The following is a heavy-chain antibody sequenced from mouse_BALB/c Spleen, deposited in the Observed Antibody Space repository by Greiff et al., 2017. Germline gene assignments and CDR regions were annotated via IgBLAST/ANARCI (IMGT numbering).Heavy chain of an antibody. CDR2: IDPYYGGT. CDR1: GYSFTGYN. V-gene: IGHV1-39*01. J-gene: IGHJ1*01. D-gene: IGHD1-1*02. Sequence: QLLESGPELEKPGASVKISCKASGYSFTGYNMTWVKQSNGKSLEWIGTIDPYYGGTSYNQKFNGKATLTVDKSYSTAYMQLKSLTSEDSAVYYCARKGELVGHWYFDVWGAGTTVTVSS. CDR3: ARKGELVGHWYFDV.